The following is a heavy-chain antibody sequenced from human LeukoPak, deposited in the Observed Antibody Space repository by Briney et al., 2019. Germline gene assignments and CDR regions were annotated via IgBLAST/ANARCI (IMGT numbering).Heavy chain of an antibody. D-gene: IGHD3-22*01. CDR3: AREGGLDYYDSSGYYFFDY. J-gene: IGHJ4*02. Sequence: PSETLSLTCTVSGGSISSYYWSWIRQPPGKGLEWIGYIYYSGSTNYNPSLKSRVTISVDTSKNQFSLKLSSVTAADTAVYYCAREGGLDYYDSSGYYFFDYWGQGTLVTVSS. CDR2: IYYSGST. CDR1: GGSISSYY. V-gene: IGHV4-59*01.